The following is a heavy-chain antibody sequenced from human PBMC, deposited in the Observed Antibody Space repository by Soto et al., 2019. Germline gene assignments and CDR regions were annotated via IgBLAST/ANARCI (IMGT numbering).Heavy chain of an antibody. J-gene: IGHJ6*03. CDR1: GFTFSSYS. CDR3: ARDLGHYYYYYMDV. V-gene: IGHV3-48*01. Sequence: GGSLRLSCAASGFTFSSYSMNWVRQAPGKGLEWVSYISSSSSTIYYADSVKGRFTISRDNAKNSLYLQMNSLRAEDTAVYYCARDLGHYYYYYMDVWGKGTTVTVSS. D-gene: IGHD3-3*01. CDR2: ISSSSSTI.